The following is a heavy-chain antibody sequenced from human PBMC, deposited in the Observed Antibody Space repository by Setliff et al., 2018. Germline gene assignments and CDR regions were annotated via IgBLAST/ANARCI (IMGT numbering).Heavy chain of an antibody. Sequence: SETLSLTCTVSGDSISSRRNYWGWFRQPAGKELEWIGQIYTSWRTNYNPSLKSRVTISIDTAKCQFSLKLSSMTAADTALYYCARGGTYRYFDYWGQGTLVTVSS. J-gene: IGHJ4*02. CDR3: ARGGTYRYFDY. V-gene: IGHV4-61*09. CDR2: IYTSWRT. CDR1: GDSISSRRNY.